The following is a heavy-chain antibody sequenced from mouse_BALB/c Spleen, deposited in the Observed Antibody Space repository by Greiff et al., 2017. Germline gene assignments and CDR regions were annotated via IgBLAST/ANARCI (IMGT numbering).Heavy chain of an antibody. CDR3: ARYLTTAFLFDY. CDR2: ISSGGGNT. Sequence: EVMLVESGGGLVKPGGSLKLSCAASGFTFSSYTMSWVRQTPEKRLEWVATISSGGGNTYYPDSVKGRFTISRDNAKNNLYLQMSSLRSEDTALYYCARYLTTAFLFDYWGQGTTLTVSS. J-gene: IGHJ2*01. CDR1: GFTFSSYT. V-gene: IGHV5-9*03. D-gene: IGHD1-2*01.